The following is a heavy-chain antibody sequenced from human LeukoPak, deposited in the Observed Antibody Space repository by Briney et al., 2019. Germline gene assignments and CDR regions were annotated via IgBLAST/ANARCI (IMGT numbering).Heavy chain of an antibody. CDR2: ISSSGSII. J-gene: IGHJ4*02. D-gene: IGHD3-22*01. CDR3: ARGLMGGYPRFDY. CDR1: GFTFSSYE. V-gene: IGHV3-48*03. Sequence: GGSLRLSCAASGFTFSSYEMNWVRQAPGKGLEWVSYISSSGSIIYFADSVKGRFTISRDNAKNSLYLQMNSLRAEDTAVYYCARGLMGGYPRFDYWGQGTLVTVSS.